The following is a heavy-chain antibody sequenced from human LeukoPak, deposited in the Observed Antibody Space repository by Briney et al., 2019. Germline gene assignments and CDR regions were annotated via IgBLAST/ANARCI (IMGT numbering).Heavy chain of an antibody. V-gene: IGHV1-69*13. CDR2: IIPIFGTA. D-gene: IGHD3-22*01. CDR1: GGTFSSYA. J-gene: IGHJ4*02. Sequence: GVSVKVSCKASGGTFSSYAISWVRQAPGQGLEWMGGIIPIFGTANYAQKFQGRVTITADESTSTAYMELSSLRPEDTAVYYCARLNYYDSSGYDDYWGQGTLVTVSS. CDR3: ARLNYYDSSGYDDY.